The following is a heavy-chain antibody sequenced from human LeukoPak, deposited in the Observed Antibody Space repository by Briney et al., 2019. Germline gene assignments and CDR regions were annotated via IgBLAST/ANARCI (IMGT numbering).Heavy chain of an antibody. Sequence: PGGSLRLSCAASGFPFSTYAMSWVRQAPGKGLEWVSVISGSGGDTYYADSVKGRFTISRDNSKNTLYLQVNSLRAEDTAVYYCAKGGKWDVTPFDYWGQGTLVTVSS. V-gene: IGHV3-23*01. J-gene: IGHJ4*02. CDR1: GFPFSTYA. CDR3: AKGGKWDVTPFDY. D-gene: IGHD1-26*01. CDR2: ISGSGGDT.